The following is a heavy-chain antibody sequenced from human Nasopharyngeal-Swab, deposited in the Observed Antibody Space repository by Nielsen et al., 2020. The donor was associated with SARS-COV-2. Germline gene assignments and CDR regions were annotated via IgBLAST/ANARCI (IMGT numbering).Heavy chain of an antibody. CDR1: GFTFSFYG. V-gene: IGHV3-30*02. Sequence: GESLKISCADSGFTFSFYGMSWVRQAPGKGLEWVAFIRYDGSDKYYADSVKGRFIISRDNFQNTLYLQMDSLRPEDTAVYYCAKLPSSRMIRDYWGQGTLVTVSS. CDR3: AKLPSSRMIRDY. J-gene: IGHJ4*02. CDR2: IRYDGSDK. D-gene: IGHD3-10*01.